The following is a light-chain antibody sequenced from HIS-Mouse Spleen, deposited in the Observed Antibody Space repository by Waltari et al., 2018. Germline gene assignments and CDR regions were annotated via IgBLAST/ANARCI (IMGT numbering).Light chain of an antibody. V-gene: IGLV2-8*01. CDR2: EVS. CDR3: SSYAGSNNYV. Sequence: QSALTQPPSASGSPGQSVTISCTGTSSDVGGYNYVSWYQQHPGQAPKLMVYEVSKRPSGGPDRFSGSKSGKTASLTVSGLQAEDEADYYCSSYAGSNNYVFGTGTKVTVL. J-gene: IGLJ1*01. CDR1: SSDVGGYNY.